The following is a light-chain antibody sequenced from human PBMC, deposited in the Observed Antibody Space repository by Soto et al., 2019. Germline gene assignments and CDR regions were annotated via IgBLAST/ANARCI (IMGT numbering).Light chain of an antibody. CDR3: QRYGSSSRT. Sequence: EIVLTQSPGTLSLSPGERATLSCRASQTVSNNYLAWYQQKPGQAPRLLIYGASSRATGIPDRFSGSGSGTDFTLTIGRLEPEVFEVYSCQRYGSSSRTFGQGTKVEIK. V-gene: IGKV3-20*01. CDR1: QTVSNNY. CDR2: GAS. J-gene: IGKJ1*01.